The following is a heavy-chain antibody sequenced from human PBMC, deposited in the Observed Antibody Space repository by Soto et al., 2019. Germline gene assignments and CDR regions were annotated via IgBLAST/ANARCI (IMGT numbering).Heavy chain of an antibody. CDR2: IYYSGST. Sequence: PSETLSLTCTVSGGSVSSGSYYWSWIRQPQGKGLEWIGYIYYSGSTNYNPSLKSRVTISVDTSKNHFSLKLSSLTAADTAVYYCARIRMLGIVFWGSYLQHYFDHWGQGTLVTVSS. CDR3: ARIRMLGIVFWGSYLQHYFDH. D-gene: IGHD3-16*02. V-gene: IGHV4-61*03. CDR1: GGSVSSGSYY. J-gene: IGHJ4*02.